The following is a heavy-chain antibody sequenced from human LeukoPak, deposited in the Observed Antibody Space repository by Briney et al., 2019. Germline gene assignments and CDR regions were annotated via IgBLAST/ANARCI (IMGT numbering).Heavy chain of an antibody. CDR2: INHSGST. CDR3: ARGRTRYYDSSGPLGY. CDR1: GGSFSGYY. V-gene: IGHV4-34*01. J-gene: IGHJ4*02. Sequence: SETLSLTCAVYGGSFSGYYWSWIRQPPGKGLEWIGEINHSGSTNYNPSLKSRVTISVDTSKNQFSLKLSSVTAADTAVYYCARGRTRYYDSSGPLGYWGQGTLVTVSS. D-gene: IGHD3-22*01.